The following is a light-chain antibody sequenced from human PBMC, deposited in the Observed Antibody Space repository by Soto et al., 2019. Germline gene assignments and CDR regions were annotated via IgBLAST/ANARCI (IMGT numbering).Light chain of an antibody. CDR2: AAS. V-gene: IGKV1-8*01. CDR1: QGIYTW. J-gene: IGKJ5*01. Sequence: IQITHSPSSVSASGVDIVTITCRASQGIYTWLAWYQQKPGKAPNLLIYAASTLQSGVPSRFSGSGSGTDFTLPISCLQSEDFATYYCQQYYSYPITFGQGTRLEIK. CDR3: QQYYSYPIT.